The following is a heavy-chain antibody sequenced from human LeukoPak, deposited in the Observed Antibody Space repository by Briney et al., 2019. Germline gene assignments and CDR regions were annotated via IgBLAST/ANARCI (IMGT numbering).Heavy chain of an antibody. CDR1: GGSSSSYY. D-gene: IGHD2-15*01. Sequence: SETLSLTCSVSGGSSSSYYWSWIRQPPGKGLEWIGYIYYSESANYSPPLKSRVTMSVDTSKNQFSLKLSSVTAADTAIYYCARRGAPYCSGGGGYSIENWFDSWSQGILVTVP. V-gene: IGHV4-59*08. J-gene: IGHJ5*01. CDR3: ARRGAPYCSGGGGYSIENWFDS. CDR2: IYYSESA.